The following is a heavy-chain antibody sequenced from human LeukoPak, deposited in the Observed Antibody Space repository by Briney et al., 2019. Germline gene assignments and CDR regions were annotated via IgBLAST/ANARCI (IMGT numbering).Heavy chain of an antibody. CDR3: TTEGYSSAWYPWFDY. D-gene: IGHD6-19*01. Sequence: PGRSLRLSCAASGFTFSSYWMSWVRQAPGKGLEWVGRIKSKTDGGATDYAAPVKGRFTISRDDSKTTLYLQMNSLKTEDTAVYYCTTEGYSSAWYPWFDYWGQGTLVTVSS. J-gene: IGHJ4*02. CDR1: GFTFSSYW. V-gene: IGHV3-15*01. CDR2: IKSKTDGGAT.